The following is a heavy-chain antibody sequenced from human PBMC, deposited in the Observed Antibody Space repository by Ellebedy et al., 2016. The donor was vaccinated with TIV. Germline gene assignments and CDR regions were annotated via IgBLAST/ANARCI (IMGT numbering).Heavy chain of an antibody. J-gene: IGHJ4*02. D-gene: IGHD6-13*01. V-gene: IGHV3-64D*09. Sequence: GESLKISCSASGFTFSRYIMHWVRPAPGKGLEYVSAISSDGSNTYYADSMKGSFTISRDNSKNTLYLQMNSLRAEDTAVYYCVKMSIAVAGADYWGQGTLVTVSS. CDR1: GFTFSRYI. CDR3: VKMSIAVAGADY. CDR2: ISSDGSNT.